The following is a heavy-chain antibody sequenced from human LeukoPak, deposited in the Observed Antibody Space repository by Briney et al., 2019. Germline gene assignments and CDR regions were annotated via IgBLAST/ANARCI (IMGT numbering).Heavy chain of an antibody. CDR1: GFTFSSYA. CDR2: ISGSGGSA. J-gene: IGHJ3*02. Sequence: PGGSLRLSCAASGFTFSSYAMSWVRQAPGKGLVWVSGISGSGGSAYYADSVKGRFTISRDNSKNTLYLQVNSLRAEDTVVYYCAKVDYYDGSGYYYDAFDIWGQGAMVTVSS. D-gene: IGHD3-22*01. CDR3: AKVDYYDGSGYYYDAFDI. V-gene: IGHV3-23*01.